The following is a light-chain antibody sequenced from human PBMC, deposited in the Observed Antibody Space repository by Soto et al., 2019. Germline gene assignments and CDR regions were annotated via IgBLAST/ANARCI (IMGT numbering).Light chain of an antibody. CDR3: SSYSGSNNLV. CDR1: SSHIGARYD. J-gene: IGLJ1*01. Sequence: QSVLTQPPSVSGAPGQRVTISCTGSSSHIGARYDVHWYQQHPGKAPKLLIYDVSERPSGVPDRFSGSKSGNTASLTVSGLQAEDEADYYCSSYSGSNNLVFGTGTKLTVL. V-gene: IGLV1-40*01. CDR2: DVS.